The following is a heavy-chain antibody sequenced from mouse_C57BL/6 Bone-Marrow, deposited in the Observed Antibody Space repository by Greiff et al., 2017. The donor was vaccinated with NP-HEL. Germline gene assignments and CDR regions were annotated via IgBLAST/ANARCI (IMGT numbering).Heavy chain of an antibody. Sequence: QVQLQQPGAELVKPGASVKLSCKASGYTFTSYWMPWVKQRPGQGLAWIGMIHPNSGSTNYNEKFQSKATLTVDKSSSPAYMQLSSLTSEDSAVYYCARKPPFLDYWGQGTTLTVSS. V-gene: IGHV1-64*01. J-gene: IGHJ2*01. CDR1: GYTFTSYW. CDR2: IHPNSGST. CDR3: ARKPPFLDY.